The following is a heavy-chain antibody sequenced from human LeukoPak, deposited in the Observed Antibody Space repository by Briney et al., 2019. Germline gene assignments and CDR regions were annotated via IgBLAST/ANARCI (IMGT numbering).Heavy chain of an antibody. Sequence: PSQTLSLTCAVSGGSISSGGYSWSWIRQPPGKGLEWIGYIYHSGSTYYNPSLKSRVTISVDRSKNQFSLKLSSVTAADTAVYYCARDRAVAATEGLGYYYYYGMDVWGQGTTVTVSS. V-gene: IGHV4-30-2*01. D-gene: IGHD2-15*01. J-gene: IGHJ6*02. CDR2: IYHSGST. CDR3: ARDRAVAATEGLGYYYYYGMDV. CDR1: GGSISSGGYS.